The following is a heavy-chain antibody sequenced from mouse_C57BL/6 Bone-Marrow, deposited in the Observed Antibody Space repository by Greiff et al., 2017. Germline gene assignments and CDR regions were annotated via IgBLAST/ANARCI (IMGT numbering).Heavy chain of an antibody. CDR3: ATLRGAY. J-gene: IGHJ3*01. CDR1: GFTFSSYG. V-gene: IGHV5-6*01. Sequence: EVQLVESGGDLVKPGGSLKLSCAASGFTFSSYGMSWVRQTPDTRLEWVATISSGGSYTYYPDSVKGRFTISRDNAKNTLYLQMSSLKSEDTAMYYCATLRGAYWGQGTLVTVSA. D-gene: IGHD1-1*01. CDR2: ISSGGSYT.